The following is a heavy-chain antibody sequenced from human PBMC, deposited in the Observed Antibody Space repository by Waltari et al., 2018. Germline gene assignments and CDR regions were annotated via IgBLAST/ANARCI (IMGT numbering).Heavy chain of an antibody. Sequence: EVQLVESGGGSVQPGGSLRLSCAASGMTLSSCWMKWVRQAPGKGLEWVANIKQDGSEKNYVDSVEGRFSISRDNAQNSLYLQMNSLRAEDTAIYYCVTGLTTVTAKDYFDHWGQGALVTVSS. CDR2: IKQDGSEK. D-gene: IGHD4-17*01. V-gene: IGHV3-7*01. CDR1: GMTLSSCW. CDR3: VTGLTTVTAKDYFDH. J-gene: IGHJ4*02.